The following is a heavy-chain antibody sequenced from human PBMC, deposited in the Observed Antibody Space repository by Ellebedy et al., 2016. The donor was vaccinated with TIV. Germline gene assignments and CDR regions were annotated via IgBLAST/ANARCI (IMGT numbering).Heavy chain of an antibody. CDR2: VYYSGAT. D-gene: IGHD4-23*01. Sequence: MPSETLSLTCSVSGDSIISSKYYWGWIRQAPGKGLAWIGSVYYSGATYYNPSLDNRVRTSVDTSKNQFSLTLHSVTAADTAVYYCARDGAGRWDYWGPGTLVTVSS. CDR1: GDSIISSKYY. V-gene: IGHV4-39*02. J-gene: IGHJ4*02. CDR3: ARDGAGRWDY.